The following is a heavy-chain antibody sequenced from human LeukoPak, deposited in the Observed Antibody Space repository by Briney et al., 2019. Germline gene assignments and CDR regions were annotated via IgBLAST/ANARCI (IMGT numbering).Heavy chain of an antibody. V-gene: IGHV1-46*01. Sequence: ASVKVSCKASGYTFTSNYIHWVRQAPGQGLQWMGMIYPRDGSTSYAQKFQGRVTVTRDTSTSTVHMELSGLRSEDTAVYYCARDQEGFDYWGQGTLVTVSS. CDR1: GYTFTSNY. J-gene: IGHJ4*02. CDR3: ARDQEGFDY. CDR2: IYPRDGST.